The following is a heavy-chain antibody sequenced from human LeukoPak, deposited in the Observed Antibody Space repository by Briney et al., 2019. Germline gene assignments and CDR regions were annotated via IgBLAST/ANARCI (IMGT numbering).Heavy chain of an antibody. D-gene: IGHD2-21*02. CDR2: ISGSGGST. Sequence: GGFLRLSCAASGFTFSSYAMSWVRQAPGKGLEWVSAISGSGGSTYYADSVKGRFTISRDNSKNTLYLQMNSLRAEDTAVYYCAKVGIVVVTATHFDYWGQGTLVTVSS. V-gene: IGHV3-23*01. J-gene: IGHJ4*02. CDR1: GFTFSSYA. CDR3: AKVGIVVVTATHFDY.